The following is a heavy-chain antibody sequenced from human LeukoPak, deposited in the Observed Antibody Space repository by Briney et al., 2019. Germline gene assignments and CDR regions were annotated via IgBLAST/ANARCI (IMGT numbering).Heavy chain of an antibody. CDR3: ARAFYDYVWGSYLTPYYFDY. CDR2: ISSSSSYI. D-gene: IGHD3-16*02. CDR1: GFTFSSYS. V-gene: IGHV3-21*01. Sequence: GGSLRLSCAASGFTFSSYSMNWVRQAPGKGLEWVSSISSSSSYIYYADSVKGRFTISRDNAKNSLYLQMNSLRAEDTAVYYCARAFYDYVWGSYLTPYYFDYWGQGTLVTVSS. J-gene: IGHJ4*02.